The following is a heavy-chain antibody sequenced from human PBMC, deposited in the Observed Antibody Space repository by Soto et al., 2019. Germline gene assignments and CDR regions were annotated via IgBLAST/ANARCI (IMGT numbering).Heavy chain of an antibody. CDR1: GGSISSSSYY. Sequence: ASETLSLTCTVSGGSISSSSYYWGWIRQPPGKGLEWIGSIYYSGSTYYNPSLKSRVTISVDTSKNQFSLKLSSVTAADTAVYYCASPGVTASPWDYYYGMDVWGQGTTVTVSS. CDR2: IYYSGST. V-gene: IGHV4-39*01. D-gene: IGHD2-21*02. CDR3: ASPGVTASPWDYYYGMDV. J-gene: IGHJ6*02.